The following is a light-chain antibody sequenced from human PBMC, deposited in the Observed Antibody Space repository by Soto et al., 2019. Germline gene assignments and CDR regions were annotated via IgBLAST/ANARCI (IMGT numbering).Light chain of an antibody. J-gene: IGKJ5*01. CDR2: GAS. CDR3: KQYNEWPPFT. CDR1: QSVSSS. V-gene: IGKV3-15*01. Sequence: EIEMTQSPATLSVSLGDTATISCRASQSVSSSVAWYQQKPGQAPRLLIFGASTRATGVPARFSGSGSGTEFTLSISSLQSEDFAVYYCKQYNEWPPFTFGQGTRLEIK.